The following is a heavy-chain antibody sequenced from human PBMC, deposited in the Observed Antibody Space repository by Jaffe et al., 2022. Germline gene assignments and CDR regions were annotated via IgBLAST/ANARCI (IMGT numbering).Heavy chain of an antibody. J-gene: IGHJ3*02. CDR2: VYTSGRT. D-gene: IGHD3-16*01. CDR1: GGSISSGSYH. CDR3: ARVAILHDLFNI. Sequence: QVQLQESGPGLVKPSETLSLTCTVSGGSISSGSYHWSWIRQPAGKGLEWIGRVYTSGRTDYNPSLKSRVTISVDTSKNQFSLKLSSVTAADTAVYYCARVAILHDLFNIWGQGTTVIVSS. V-gene: IGHV4-61*02.